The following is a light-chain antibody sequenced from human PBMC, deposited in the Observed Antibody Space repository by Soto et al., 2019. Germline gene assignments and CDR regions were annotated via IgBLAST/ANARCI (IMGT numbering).Light chain of an antibody. J-gene: IGKJ4*01. CDR1: QGISSC. CDR3: QQVNSFPPS. Sequence: DLQMTQSPSSVSASVGVRVTITCRASQGISSCLAWYQQKPGKAPNLLIHSAYSLQSGVPSRFRGSGTRTDFALTISSLQPEDCATYCCQQVNSFPPSFGGGTKVEIK. CDR2: SAY. V-gene: IGKV1-12*01.